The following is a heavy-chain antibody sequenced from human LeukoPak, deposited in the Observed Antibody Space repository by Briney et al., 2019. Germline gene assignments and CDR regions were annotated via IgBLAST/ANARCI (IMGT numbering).Heavy chain of an antibody. Sequence: GGSLRLSCAASGFTFSSYDMHWVRQATGKGLEWVSAIGTAGDTYYPGSVKGRFTISRENAKNSLYLQMNSLRAGDTAVYYCARDGTDSSAGYWGQGTLVTVSS. CDR1: GFTFSSYD. CDR2: IGTAGDT. V-gene: IGHV3-13*01. D-gene: IGHD3-22*01. CDR3: ARDGTDSSAGY. J-gene: IGHJ4*02.